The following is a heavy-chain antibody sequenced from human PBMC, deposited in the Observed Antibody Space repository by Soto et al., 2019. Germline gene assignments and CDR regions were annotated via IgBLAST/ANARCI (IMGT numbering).Heavy chain of an antibody. J-gene: IGHJ2*01. CDR2: INHSGST. Sequence: SETLSLTCAVYGGSFSGYYWSWIRQPPGKGLEWIGEINHSGSTNYNPSLKSRVTISVDTSKNQFSLKLSSVTAADTAVYYCASSAGWNCVWYFDLCGRGTLVTVSS. CDR1: GGSFSGYY. D-gene: IGHD1-7*01. CDR3: ASSAGWNCVWYFDL. V-gene: IGHV4-34*01.